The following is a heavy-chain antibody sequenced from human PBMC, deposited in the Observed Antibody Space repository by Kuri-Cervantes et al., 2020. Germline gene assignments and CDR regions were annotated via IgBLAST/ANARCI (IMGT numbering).Heavy chain of an antibody. V-gene: IGHV3-53*01. Sequence: GESLKISCAASGFTVSANYMSWVRQAPGKGLESVSIIYSGDNTYYADSVKGQFTISRDNSQNTLYLQMNSLRVEDTAIYYCASLMSSSYFVYWGQGILVTVSS. CDR1: GFTVSANY. CDR2: IYSGDNT. J-gene: IGHJ4*02. CDR3: ASLMSSSYFVY. D-gene: IGHD6-6*01.